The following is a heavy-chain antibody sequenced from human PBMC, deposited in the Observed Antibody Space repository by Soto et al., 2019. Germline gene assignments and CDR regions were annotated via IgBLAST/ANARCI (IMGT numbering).Heavy chain of an antibody. V-gene: IGHV1-18*01. J-gene: IGHJ6*02. D-gene: IGHD1-26*01. Sequence: QVQLVQSGAEVKKPGASVKVSCKASGYTFTSYGISWVRQAPGQGLERMGWLSAYNGNTNYAQKLQGRVTMTTDTSTSTAYMELRSLRSDDTAVYYCARLCSGSYQVDYYGMDVWGQGTTVTVSS. CDR2: LSAYNGNT. CDR3: ARLCSGSYQVDYYGMDV. CDR1: GYTFTSYG.